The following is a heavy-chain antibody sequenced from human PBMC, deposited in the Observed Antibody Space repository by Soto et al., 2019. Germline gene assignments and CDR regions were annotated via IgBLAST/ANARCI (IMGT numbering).Heavy chain of an antibody. CDR2: IIPMVGSA. J-gene: IGHJ4*02. D-gene: IGHD5-12*01. Sequence: QVQLVQSGAEVKKPGSSVKVSCKTSGGTFSSYSISWVRQAPGQGFEWMGGIIPMVGSANYAQKLQGRVTITADESTTTAYMELHSLRSEDTAVYYCARGAECGWSGYDPGYWGQGTLVTVSS. CDR3: ARGAECGWSGYDPGY. CDR1: GGTFSSYS. V-gene: IGHV1-69*01.